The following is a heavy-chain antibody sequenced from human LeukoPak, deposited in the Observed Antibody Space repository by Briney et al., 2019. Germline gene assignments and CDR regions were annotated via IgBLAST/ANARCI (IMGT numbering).Heavy chain of an antibody. CDR1: GGSISSYY. J-gene: IGHJ5*02. CDR2: IYYSGST. V-gene: IGHV4-59*01. Sequence: NSSETLSLTCTVSGGSISSYYWSWIRQPPGKGLEWIGYIYYSGSTNYNPSLKSRVTISVDTSKNQFSLKLSSVTAADTAVYYCARVYCSSPSCYLSWFDPWGQGTLVTVSS. D-gene: IGHD2-2*01. CDR3: ARVYCSSPSCYLSWFDP.